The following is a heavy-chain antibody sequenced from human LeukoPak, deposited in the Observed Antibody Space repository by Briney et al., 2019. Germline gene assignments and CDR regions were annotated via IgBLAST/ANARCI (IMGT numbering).Heavy chain of an antibody. CDR2: IYYSGST. CDR1: GGSISSYH. Sequence: PSETLSLTCTVSGGSISSYHWSWIRQPPGKGLEWIGYIYYSGSTNYNPSLKSRVTISVDTSKNQFSLKLSSVTAADTAVYYCARVDYYYYYMDVWGKGTTVTVSS. CDR3: ARVDYYYYYMDV. J-gene: IGHJ6*03. V-gene: IGHV4-59*01.